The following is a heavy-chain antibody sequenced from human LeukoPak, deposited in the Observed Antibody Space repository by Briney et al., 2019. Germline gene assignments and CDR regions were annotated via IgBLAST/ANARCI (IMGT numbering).Heavy chain of an antibody. J-gene: IGHJ1*01. CDR1: GFTFSSYA. Sequence: PERSLRLSCVASGFTFSSYAMHWVRQAPGKGLEWVAVISYDGTNEYYADSVKGRFSISRDNSKNTLYLQMDSLRAEDTALYYCAKRVVVGATSPYSDFQDWGQGTLVTVSS. V-gene: IGHV3-30*04. CDR3: AKRVVVGATSPYSDFQD. CDR2: ISYDGTNE. D-gene: IGHD1-26*01.